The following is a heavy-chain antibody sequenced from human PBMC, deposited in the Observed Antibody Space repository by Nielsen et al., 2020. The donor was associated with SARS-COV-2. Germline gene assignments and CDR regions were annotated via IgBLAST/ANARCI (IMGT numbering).Heavy chain of an antibody. Sequence: ASVKVSCKASGYTFTSYGISWVRQAPGQRLEWMGWINAGNGNTKYSQKFQGRVTITRDTSASTAYMELSSLRSEDTAVYYCAREVFRSFDYWGQGTLVTVSS. CDR2: INAGNGNT. CDR1: GYTFTSYG. CDR3: AREVFRSFDY. J-gene: IGHJ4*02. D-gene: IGHD2-8*01. V-gene: IGHV1-3*01.